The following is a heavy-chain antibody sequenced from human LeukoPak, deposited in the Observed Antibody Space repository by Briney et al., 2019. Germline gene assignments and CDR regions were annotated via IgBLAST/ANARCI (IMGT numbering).Heavy chain of an antibody. J-gene: IGHJ5*02. CDR3: ARELKKDTGNWFDP. CDR1: GGSISSGGYY. V-gene: IGHV4-31*03. CDR2: IYYSGST. Sequence: SETLSLTCTASGGSISSGGYYWSWIRQHPGKGLEWIGYIYYSGSTYHNPSLKSRVTISVDTSKNQFSLKLSSVTAADTAVYYCARELKKDTGNWFDPWGQGTLVTVSS. D-gene: IGHD2-15*01.